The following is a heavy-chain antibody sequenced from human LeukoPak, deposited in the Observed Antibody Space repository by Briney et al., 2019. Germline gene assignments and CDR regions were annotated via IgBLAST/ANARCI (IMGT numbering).Heavy chain of an antibody. D-gene: IGHD6-13*01. V-gene: IGHV1-2*02. CDR1: VYSFSGYY. CDR2: IYPNRGRS. Sequence: ASVKVSCKAAVYSFSGYYIHWERQAHGPGREWMGWIYPNRGRSEHAQTYHRTVTLTRDASISTAYMGLSRLRSDDTAVYDRAKGRVAAGSKSPTYHWFDPWGQGTLLTLSS. CDR3: AKGRVAAGSKSPTYHWFDP. J-gene: IGHJ5*02.